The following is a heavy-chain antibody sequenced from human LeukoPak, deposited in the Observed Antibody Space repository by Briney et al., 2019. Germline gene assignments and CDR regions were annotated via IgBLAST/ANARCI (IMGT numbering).Heavy chain of an antibody. CDR2: IYYSGST. J-gene: IGHJ5*02. V-gene: IGHV4-39*01. CDR1: GGSISSSSYY. Sequence: SETLSLTCTVSGGSISSSSYYWGWIRQPPGKGLEWIGSIYYSGSTYYNPSLKSRVTISVDTSKNQFSLKLSSVTAADTAVYYCARIGFYYYGSGSYYKGWFDPWGQGTLVTVSS. D-gene: IGHD3-10*01. CDR3: ARIGFYYYGSGSYYKGWFDP.